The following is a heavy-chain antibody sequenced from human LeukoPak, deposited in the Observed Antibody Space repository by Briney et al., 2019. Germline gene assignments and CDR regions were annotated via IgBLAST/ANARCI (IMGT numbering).Heavy chain of an antibody. V-gene: IGHV3-30*02. CDR1: GFTFSSYG. CDR3: AVTGAYAFDY. D-gene: IGHD3-16*01. CDR2: IRYDGSNK. Sequence: PGGSLRLSCAASGFTFSSYGMHWVRQAPGKGLEWVAFIRYDGSNKYYADSVKGRFTISRDTSKNTLYLQMNSLRAEDTAVYYCAVTGAYAFDYWGQGTLVTVSS. J-gene: IGHJ4*02.